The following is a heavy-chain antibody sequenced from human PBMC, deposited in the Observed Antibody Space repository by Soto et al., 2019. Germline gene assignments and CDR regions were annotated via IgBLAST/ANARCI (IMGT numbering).Heavy chain of an antibody. J-gene: IGHJ5*02. D-gene: IGHD3-3*01. CDR1: GGSFSGYY. Sequence: SETLSLTCAVYGGSFSGYYWSWIRQPPGKGLEWIGEINHSGSTNYNPSLKSRVTISVDTSKNQFSLKLSSVTAADTAVYYCARAEYYDFWSGYYRGFDPWGQGTLVTVSS. CDR3: ARAEYYDFWSGYYRGFDP. CDR2: INHSGST. V-gene: IGHV4-34*01.